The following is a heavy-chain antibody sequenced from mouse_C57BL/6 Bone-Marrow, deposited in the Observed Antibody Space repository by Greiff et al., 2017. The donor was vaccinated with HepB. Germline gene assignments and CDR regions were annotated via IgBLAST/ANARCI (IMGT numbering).Heavy chain of an antibody. CDR1: GFTFSDYG. CDR2: ISSGSSTI. Sequence: EVKLVESGGGLVKPGGSLKLSCAVSGFTFSDYGMHWVRQASAKGLEWVAYISSGSSTIYYADTVKGRFTISRDNAKNTLFLQMTSLRSEDTAMCYCARRRGYFDYWGQGTTLTVSS. J-gene: IGHJ2*01. V-gene: IGHV5-17*01. CDR3: ARRRGYFDY.